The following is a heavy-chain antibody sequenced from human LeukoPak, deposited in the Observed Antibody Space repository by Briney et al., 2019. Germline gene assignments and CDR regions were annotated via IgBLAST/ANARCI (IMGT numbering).Heavy chain of an antibody. J-gene: IGHJ4*02. CDR1: GFTFSSYG. CDR3: ARGMEDDY. D-gene: IGHD1-1*01. Sequence: TGGSLRLSCAASGFTFSSYGMSWVRQAPGKGLEWVSSISSSSSYIYYADSVKGRFTISRDNAKNSLYLQMSSLRAEDTAVYYCARGMEDDYWGQGTLVTVSS. V-gene: IGHV3-21*01. CDR2: ISSSSSYI.